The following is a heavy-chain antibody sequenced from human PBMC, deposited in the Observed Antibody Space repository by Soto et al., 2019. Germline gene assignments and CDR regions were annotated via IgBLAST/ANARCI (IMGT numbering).Heavy chain of an antibody. D-gene: IGHD2-2*01. J-gene: IGHJ5*02. Sequence: LSLTCAVSGGSISSGGYSWSWIRQPPGKGLEWIGCIYHSGSTYYNPSLKSRVTISVDRSKNQFSLKLSSVTAADTAVYYCARVPDRWGQGTLVTVSS. CDR2: IYHSGST. CDR3: ARVPDR. V-gene: IGHV4-30-2*01. CDR1: GGSISSGGYS.